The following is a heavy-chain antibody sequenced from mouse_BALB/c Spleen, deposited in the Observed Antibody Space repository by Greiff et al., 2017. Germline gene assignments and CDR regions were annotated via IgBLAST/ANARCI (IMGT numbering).Heavy chain of an antibody. J-gene: IGHJ1*01. V-gene: IGHV1-7*01. D-gene: IGHD2-14*01. CDR1: GYTFTSYW. Sequence: VQLQQSGAELAKPGASVKMSCKASGYTFTSYWMHWVKQRPGQGLEWIGYINPSTGYTEYNQKFKDKATLTADKSSSTAYMQLSSLTSEDSAVYYCARSQVRRYFDVWGAGTTVTVSS. CDR2: INPSTGYT. CDR3: ARSQVRRYFDV.